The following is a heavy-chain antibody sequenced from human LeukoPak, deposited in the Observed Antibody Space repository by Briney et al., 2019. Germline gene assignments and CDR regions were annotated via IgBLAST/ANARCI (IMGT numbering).Heavy chain of an antibody. CDR2: IYYSGST. CDR1: GGSISSGGYY. J-gene: IGHJ4*02. Sequence: SQTLSPTCTVSGGSISSGGYYWSWIRQHPGKGLEWIGYIYYSGSTYYNPSLKSRVTISVDTSKNQFSLKLSSVTAADTAVYYCARAMTTLKVVLFDYWGRGTLVTVSS. D-gene: IGHD4-11*01. V-gene: IGHV4-31*03. CDR3: ARAMTTLKVVLFDY.